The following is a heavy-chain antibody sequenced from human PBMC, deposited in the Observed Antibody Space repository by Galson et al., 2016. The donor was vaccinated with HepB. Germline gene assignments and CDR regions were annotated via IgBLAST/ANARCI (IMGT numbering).Heavy chain of an antibody. D-gene: IGHD2-8*01. CDR3: VKSGSLMVYAEYYFDS. Sequence: SLRLSCAASGFTFEDYALHWVRQAPGEGLEWVSSISWNSGSIGYADSVKGRFTISRDNAENSLFLQMNSLRHEDTALYYCVKSGSLMVYAEYYFDSWGQGTLVTVSS. CDR1: GFTFEDYA. V-gene: IGHV3-9*01. J-gene: IGHJ4*02. CDR2: ISWNSGSI.